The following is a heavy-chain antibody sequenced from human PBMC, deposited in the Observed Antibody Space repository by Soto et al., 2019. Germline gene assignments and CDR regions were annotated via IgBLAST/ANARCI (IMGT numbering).Heavy chain of an antibody. D-gene: IGHD2-21*02. V-gene: IGHV3-30-3*01. CDR3: ARDPVAYCGGDCRTFDY. CDR1: GFTFSSYA. Sequence: QVQLVESGGGVVQPGRSLRLSCAASGFTFSSYAMHWVRQAPGKGLEWVAVISYDGSNKYYADSVKGRFTISRDNSKNTLCLQMNGLRAEDTAVYYCARDPVAYCGGDCRTFDYWGQGTLVTVSS. CDR2: ISYDGSNK. J-gene: IGHJ4*02.